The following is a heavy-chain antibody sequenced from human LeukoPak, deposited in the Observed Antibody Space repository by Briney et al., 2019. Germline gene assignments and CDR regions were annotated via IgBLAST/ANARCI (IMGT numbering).Heavy chain of an antibody. J-gene: IGHJ6*02. Sequence: GRSLRLSCAASGFTFSSYGMHWVRKAPGKGLEWVAVISYDGSNKYYADSVKGRFTISRDNSKNTLYLQMNSLRAEDTAVYYCAKSSYSGSFYYYYHYGMDVWGQGTTVTVSS. CDR1: GFTFSSYG. D-gene: IGHD1-26*01. CDR2: ISYDGSNK. CDR3: AKSSYSGSFYYYYHYGMDV. V-gene: IGHV3-30*18.